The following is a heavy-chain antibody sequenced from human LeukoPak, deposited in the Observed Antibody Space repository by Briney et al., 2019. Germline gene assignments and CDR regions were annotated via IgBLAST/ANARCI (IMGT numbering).Heavy chain of an antibody. D-gene: IGHD2-15*01. Sequence: GGSLRLSCAASGFTFSSYWMHWVRQAPGKGLVWVSSINTDGSSTVYADSVKGRFTISRDNAKNSLYLQMNSLRAEDTAVYYCARDGWVAAPPWGQGTLVTVSS. CDR2: INTDGSST. CDR3: ARDGWVAAPP. CDR1: GFTFSSYW. J-gene: IGHJ5*02. V-gene: IGHV3-74*01.